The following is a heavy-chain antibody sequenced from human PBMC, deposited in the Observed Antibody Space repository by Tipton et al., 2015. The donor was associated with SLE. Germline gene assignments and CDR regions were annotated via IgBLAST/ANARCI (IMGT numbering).Heavy chain of an antibody. D-gene: IGHD6-13*01. CDR2: VYRSGST. J-gene: IGHJ5*02. CDR3: AREGTAAGVTNWFDP. V-gene: IGHV4-38-2*02. Sequence: TLSLTCTVSGYSISSGYFWNWIRQPPGKKLEWIGSVYRSGSTYYNPSLKSRVTMTVEMSKNQFSLKLNSVTAADTAVYYCAREGTAAGVTNWFDPWGQGTLVTVSS. CDR1: GYSISSGYF.